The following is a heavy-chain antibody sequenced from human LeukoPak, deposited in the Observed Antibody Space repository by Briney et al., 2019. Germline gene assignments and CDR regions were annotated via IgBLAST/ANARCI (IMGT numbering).Heavy chain of an antibody. CDR1: GFTFSSYA. CDR2: ISGSGGST. CDR3: AKRAWSVYHNEY. J-gene: IGHJ4*02. Sequence: GGSLRLSCEASGFTFSSYAMNWVRQAPGKGLEWVSSISGSGGSTYYADSVKGRFTISRDNSKNTLFLLMNSLRVDDTAIYYCAKRAWSVYHNEYWGQGTLVTVSS. V-gene: IGHV3-23*01. D-gene: IGHD5/OR15-5a*01.